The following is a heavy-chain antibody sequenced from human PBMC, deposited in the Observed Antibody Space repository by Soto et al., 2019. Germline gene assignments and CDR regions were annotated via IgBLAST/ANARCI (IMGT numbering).Heavy chain of an antibody. CDR2: VYYSGIT. J-gene: IGHJ4*02. CDR3: AFASGTYYIDY. D-gene: IGHD3-10*01. V-gene: IGHV4-59*01. Sequence: SETLSLTCTVSGGSITSNYWIWIRQTPGKGLEWIGYVYYSGITNVNPSLKSRVTISADTSKNQFSLDLRSVTAADTAVYYCAFASGTYYIDYWGQGTLVTVSS. CDR1: GGSITSNY.